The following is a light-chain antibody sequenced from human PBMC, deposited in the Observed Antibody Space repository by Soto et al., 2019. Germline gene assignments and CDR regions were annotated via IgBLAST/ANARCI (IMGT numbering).Light chain of an antibody. CDR3: QQYNSYSPLT. CDR1: QSISSY. Sequence: DLQMTQSPSSLSASVGDRVTITCRASQSISSYLNWYQQKPGKAPKLLIYAASSLQSGVPSRFSGSGSGTDFTLTISSLQTDDFATYYGQQYNSYSPLTFGGGTKVDIK. V-gene: IGKV1-39*01. J-gene: IGKJ4*01. CDR2: AAS.